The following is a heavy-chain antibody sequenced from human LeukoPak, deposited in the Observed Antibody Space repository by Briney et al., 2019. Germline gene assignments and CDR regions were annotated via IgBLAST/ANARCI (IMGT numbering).Heavy chain of an antibody. V-gene: IGHV5-51*01. D-gene: IGHD5-18*01. CDR1: GYSFTSYW. J-gene: IGHJ4*02. Sequence: GESLKISCKGSGYSFTSYWIGWVRQMPGKGLEWMGIIYPGDSDTRYSPSFQGQVTISADKSISTAYLQWSSLKASDTAMYYCARHGVVDTAMVTLPFLDYRGQGTLVTVSS. CDR2: IYPGDSDT. CDR3: ARHGVVDTAMVTLPFLDY.